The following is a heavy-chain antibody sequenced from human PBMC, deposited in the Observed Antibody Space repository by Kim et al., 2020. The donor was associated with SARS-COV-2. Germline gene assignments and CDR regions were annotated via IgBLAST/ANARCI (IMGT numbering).Heavy chain of an antibody. CDR1: GGSISSYY. CDR2: IYTSGST. Sequence: SETLSLTCTVSGGSISSYYWSWIRQPAGKGLEWIGRIYTSGSTNYNPSLKSRVTMSVDTSKNQFSLKLSSVTAADTAVYYCARDKAFGGRIFGVVIGGPLDYWGQGTLVTVSS. CDR3: ARDKAFGGRIFGVVIGGPLDY. J-gene: IGHJ4*02. D-gene: IGHD3-3*01. V-gene: IGHV4-4*07.